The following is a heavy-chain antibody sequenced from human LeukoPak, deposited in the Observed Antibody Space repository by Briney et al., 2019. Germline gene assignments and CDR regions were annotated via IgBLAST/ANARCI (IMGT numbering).Heavy chain of an antibody. Sequence: SETLSLTCAVYGGSFSGYYWSWIRQPPGKGLEWIGEINHSGSTNYNPSLKSRVTISVDTSKNQFSLKLSSVTAADTAVYYCARGKYGSSWNYGMDVWGQGTTVTVSS. V-gene: IGHV4-34*01. CDR2: INHSGST. D-gene: IGHD6-13*01. CDR3: ARGKYGSSWNYGMDV. CDR1: GGSFSGYY. J-gene: IGHJ6*02.